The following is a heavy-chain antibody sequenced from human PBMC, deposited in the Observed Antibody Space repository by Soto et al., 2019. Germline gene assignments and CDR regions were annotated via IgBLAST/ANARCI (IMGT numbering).Heavy chain of an antibody. CDR2: IYYSGST. CDR1: GGSISSGDYY. J-gene: IGHJ6*02. CDR3: ARGKRNYDFWSGPPHTYGMDV. V-gene: IGHV4-30-4*01. D-gene: IGHD3-3*01. Sequence: LSLTCTVSGGSISSGDYYWSWIRQPPGKGLEWIGYIYYSGSTYYNPSLKSRVTISVDTSKNQFSLKLSSVTAADTAVYYCARGKRNYDFWSGPPHTYGMDVWGQGTTVTVSS.